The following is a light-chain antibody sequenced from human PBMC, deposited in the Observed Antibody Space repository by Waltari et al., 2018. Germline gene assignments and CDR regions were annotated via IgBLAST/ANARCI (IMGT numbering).Light chain of an antibody. CDR2: QDT. Sequence: SYELTQPPSVSASPGQPASITCSGDKLGDKYACWYQQKPGQSPILVIYQDTKRPSGIPERFSGSNSGNTATLTISGTQAMDEADYYCQAWDSSIVVFGGGTKLTVV. J-gene: IGLJ2*01. CDR3: QAWDSSIVV. V-gene: IGLV3-1*01. CDR1: KLGDKY.